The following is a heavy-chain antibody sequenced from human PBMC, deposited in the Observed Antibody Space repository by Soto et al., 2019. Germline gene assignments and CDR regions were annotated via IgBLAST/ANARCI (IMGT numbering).Heavy chain of an antibody. J-gene: IGHJ3*02. Sequence: QITLKESGPTLVKPTQTLTLTCTFSGFLLCTSGVGVGWIRQSPGKALEWLALIYWDDDKRYSPSLKSRLTITKDTSKNQVVLTMTNMDPVDTATCYCAHVVVVVTAIPGDAFDIWGQGTMVTVSS. CDR3: AHVVVVVTAIPGDAFDI. D-gene: IGHD2-21*02. V-gene: IGHV2-5*02. CDR2: IYWDDDK. CDR1: GFLLCTSGVG.